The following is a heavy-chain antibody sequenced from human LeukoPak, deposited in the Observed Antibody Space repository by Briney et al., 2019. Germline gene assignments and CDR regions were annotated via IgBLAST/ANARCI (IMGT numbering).Heavy chain of an antibody. V-gene: IGHV5-10-1*01. CDR3: ARHYGSGTRNY. J-gene: IGHJ4*02. Sequence: GESLKISCMGSGYSFTSYWISWARQMPGKGRAWMGRIDSSASYTNYTPSFQGHVTISAAKPTGTAYRQWSSLKAADTAMYYCARHYGSGTRNYWGQGTLVTVPS. CDR2: IDSSASYT. D-gene: IGHD3-10*01. CDR1: GYSFTSYW.